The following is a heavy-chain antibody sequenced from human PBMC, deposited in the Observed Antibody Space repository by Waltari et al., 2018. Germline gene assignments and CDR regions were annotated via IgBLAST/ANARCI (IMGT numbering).Heavy chain of an antibody. CDR1: AFTLRSYL. V-gene: IGHV3-30*01. J-gene: IGHJ2*01. Sequence: QVQLAESGGGVVQPGRSRRLPCAASAFTLRSYLLHWVRTAPGKGLEWVAVISYDGSNKYYADSVKGRFTISRDNSKNTLYLQMNSLRAEDTAVYYCARAQGSNNDWYFDLWGRGTLVTVSS. CDR3: ARAQGSNNDWYFDL. CDR2: ISYDGSNK. D-gene: IGHD1-26*01.